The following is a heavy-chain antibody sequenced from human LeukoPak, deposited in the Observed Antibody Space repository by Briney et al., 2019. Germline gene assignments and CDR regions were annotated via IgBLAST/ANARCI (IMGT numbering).Heavy chain of an antibody. Sequence: GGSLRLSCAASGFTVSSNYMSWVRQAPGKGLEWVSVIYSGDNTYYADSVKGRFTISRDNSKNTLYLQMNSLRAEDTAVYYCAKQGEGYYYYMDVWGKGTTVTVSS. D-gene: IGHD3-16*01. CDR1: GFTVSSNY. J-gene: IGHJ6*03. V-gene: IGHV3-66*04. CDR2: IYSGDNT. CDR3: AKQGEGYYYYMDV.